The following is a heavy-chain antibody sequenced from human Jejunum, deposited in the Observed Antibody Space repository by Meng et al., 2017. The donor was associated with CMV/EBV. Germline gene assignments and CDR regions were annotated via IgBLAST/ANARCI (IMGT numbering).Heavy chain of an antibody. D-gene: IGHD3-16*01. Sequence: SGFTFRGSAISWVRQAPGKGLEWVSVISRTGETIYYADSVKGRFTISRDNSQNTVDLQMNRLRVEDTAIYYCAKSPVSWSDAYYYDHWGQGTLVTVSS. CDR1: GFTFRGSA. J-gene: IGHJ4*02. CDR3: AKSPVSWSDAYYYDH. CDR2: ISRTGETI. V-gene: IGHV3-23*01.